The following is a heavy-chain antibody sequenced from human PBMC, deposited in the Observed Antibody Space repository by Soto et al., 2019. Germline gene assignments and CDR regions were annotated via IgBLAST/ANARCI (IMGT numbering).Heavy chain of an antibody. V-gene: IGHV1-69*08. CDR1: GGTFSSYT. J-gene: IGHJ4*02. CDR3: ARDSGYDYLDYFDY. Sequence: QVQLVQSGAEVKKPGSSVKVSCKASGGTFSSYTISWVRQAPGQGIEWMGRIIPILGIANYAQKFQGRVTITADKSTSTAYMELSSLRSEDTAVYYCARDSGYDYLDYFDYWGQGTLVTVSS. CDR2: IIPILGIA. D-gene: IGHD5-12*01.